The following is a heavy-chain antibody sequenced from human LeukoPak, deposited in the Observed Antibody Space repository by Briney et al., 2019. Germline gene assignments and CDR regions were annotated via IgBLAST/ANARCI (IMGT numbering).Heavy chain of an antibody. CDR2: IIPILGIA. D-gene: IGHD3-22*01. J-gene: IGHJ4*02. V-gene: IGHV1-69*04. Sequence: ASVKVSCKASGDTFSSHAISWVRQAPGQGLEWMGRIIPILGIANYAQKFQGRVTITADKSTSTAYMELSSLRSEDTAVYYCATPPPPNFYDRSGYYGYWGQGTLVTVSS. CDR3: ATPPPPNFYDRSGYYGY. CDR1: GDTFSSHA.